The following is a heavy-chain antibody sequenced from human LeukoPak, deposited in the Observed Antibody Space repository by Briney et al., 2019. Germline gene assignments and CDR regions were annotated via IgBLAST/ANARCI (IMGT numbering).Heavy chain of an antibody. J-gene: IGHJ5*02. Sequence: ASVKVSCKASGYTFTGYYMHWVRQAPGQGLEWMGWINPNSGGTNYAQKFQGRVTMTRDTSISTAYMELSRLRSEDTAVYYCARGTVGSTPFDPWGQGTLVTVSS. CDR2: INPNSGGT. V-gene: IGHV1-2*02. D-gene: IGHD2-2*01. CDR1: GYTFTGYY. CDR3: ARGTVGSTPFDP.